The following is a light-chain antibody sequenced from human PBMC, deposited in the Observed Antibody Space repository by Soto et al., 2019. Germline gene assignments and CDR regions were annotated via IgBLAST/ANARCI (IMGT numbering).Light chain of an antibody. Sequence: QSVLTQPPSASGTPGQRVTISGSGSHSNIGSNTVNWYQHLPVTAPKLLIYSDKQRPSGVPDRFSGSKSGTSASMAISGRQSEAEADYYCAAWDDIRNGQGGFGGGTKLTVL. CDR2: SDK. CDR1: HSNIGSNT. J-gene: IGLJ3*02. V-gene: IGLV1-44*01. CDR3: AAWDDIRNGQGG.